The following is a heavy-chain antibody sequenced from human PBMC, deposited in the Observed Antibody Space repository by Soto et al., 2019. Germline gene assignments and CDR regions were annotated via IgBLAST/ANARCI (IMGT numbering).Heavy chain of an antibody. D-gene: IGHD3-10*01. V-gene: IGHV3-30-3*01. J-gene: IGHJ3*02. CDR3: ARSGPNDAFDI. Sequence: GGSLRLSCTAAGFTFSSYAMHWVRPAPGKGLEWVAVISYDGSNKYYADSVKGRFTISRDNSKNTLYLQMNSLRAEDTAVYYCARSGPNDAFDIWGQGTMVTVSS. CDR1: GFTFSSYA. CDR2: ISYDGSNK.